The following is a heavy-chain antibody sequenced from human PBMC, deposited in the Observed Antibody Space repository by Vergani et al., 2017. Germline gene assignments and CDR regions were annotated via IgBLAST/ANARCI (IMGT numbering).Heavy chain of an antibody. CDR2: IKQDGSEK. CDR3: AKYHCDYWRGYPNLFPFDL. Sequence: EVQLVESGGGLVQPGGSLRLSCAASGFTFSSYWMSWVRQAPGKGLEWVANIKQDGSEKYYVDSVKGRFTISRDNAKNSLYLQMNSLRAEDTAFYYCAKYHCDYWRGYPNLFPFDLWGGGTLVTVSS. CDR1: GFTFSSYW. D-gene: IGHD3-3*01. J-gene: IGHJ2*01. V-gene: IGHV3-7*03.